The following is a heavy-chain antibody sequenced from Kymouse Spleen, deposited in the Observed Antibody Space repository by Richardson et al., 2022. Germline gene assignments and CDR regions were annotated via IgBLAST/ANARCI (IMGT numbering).Heavy chain of an antibody. Sequence: QVQLQQWGAGLLKPSETLSLTCAVYGGSFSGYYWSWIRQPPGKGLEWIGEINHSGSTNYNPSLKSRVTISVDTSKNQFSLKLSSVTAADTAVYYCARGQGNWNPDAFDIWGQGTMVTVSS. V-gene: IGHV4-34*01. CDR3: ARGQGNWNPDAFDI. D-gene: IGHD1-20*01,IGHD1-7*01. CDR2: INHSGST. J-gene: IGHJ3*02. CDR1: GGSFSGYY.